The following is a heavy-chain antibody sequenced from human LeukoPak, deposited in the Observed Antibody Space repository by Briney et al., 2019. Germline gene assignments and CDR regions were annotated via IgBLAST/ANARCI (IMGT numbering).Heavy chain of an antibody. CDR1: GGSISSSDYY. D-gene: IGHD3-10*01. CDR3: AREGGRGFGETDY. V-gene: IGHV4-30-2*01. Sequence: PSETLSLTCTVSGGSISSSDYYWSWIRQPPGKGLEWIGYIYHSESTYYNPSLKSRVTISVDRSKNQFSLKLNSVTAADTAVYYCAREGGRGFGETDYWGQGTLVTVSS. CDR2: IYHSEST. J-gene: IGHJ4*02.